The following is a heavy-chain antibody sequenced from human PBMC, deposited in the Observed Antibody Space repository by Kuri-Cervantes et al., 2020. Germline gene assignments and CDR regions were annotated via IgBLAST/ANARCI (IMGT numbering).Heavy chain of an antibody. CDR2: INHSGDT. CDR3: ARGGGYSYGSYYYYYMDV. J-gene: IGHJ6*03. V-gene: IGHV4-34*01. D-gene: IGHD5-18*01. Sequence: ESLKISCAASGFIFSSYSMNWVRQAPGKGLEWIGEINHSGDTNYNPSLKSRVTISVDTSKNQFSLKLSSVTAADTAVYYCARGGGYSYGSYYYYYMDVWGKGTTVTVSS. CDR1: GFIFSSYS.